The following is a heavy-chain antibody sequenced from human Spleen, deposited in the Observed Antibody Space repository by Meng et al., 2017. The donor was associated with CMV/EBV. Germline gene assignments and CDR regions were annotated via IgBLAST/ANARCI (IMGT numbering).Heavy chain of an antibody. V-gene: IGHV1-2*02. J-gene: IGHJ4*02. CDR3: AKGESGYAFSDY. CDR1: GYTFAGHY. Sequence: ASVKVSCKTSGYTFAGHYMHWLRQAPGQGLEWMGWIHPNTGETNYGQNFHGRVTVTRDTSIRTVYMELSSLRPDDTAVYYCAKGESGYAFSDYWGQGTLVTVSS. D-gene: IGHD5-12*01. CDR2: IHPNTGET.